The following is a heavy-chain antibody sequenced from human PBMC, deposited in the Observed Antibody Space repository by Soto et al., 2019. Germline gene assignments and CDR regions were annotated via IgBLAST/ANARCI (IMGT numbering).Heavy chain of an antibody. Sequence: PXQTLSLTCDISGDSVSSNTAGWSWVRQSPSRGLEWLGRTYYRSKWYYDYALSVRSRITINPDTSKNQYSLQLNSVTPEDTAVYYCARGEQYSGRIFDYWGQGPLLTVSS. CDR2: TYYRSKWYY. CDR1: GDSVSSNTAG. J-gene: IGHJ4*01. CDR3: ARGEQYSGRIFDY. D-gene: IGHD1-26*01. V-gene: IGHV6-1*01.